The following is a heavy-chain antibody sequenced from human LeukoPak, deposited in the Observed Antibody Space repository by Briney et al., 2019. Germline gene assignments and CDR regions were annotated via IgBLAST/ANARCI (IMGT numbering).Heavy chain of an antibody. CDR2: ISGSGGST. J-gene: IGHJ6*03. Sequence: PGGSLRLSCAASGFTFSSYAMSWVRQAPGKGLEWVSAISGSGGSTYYAGSVKGRFTISRDNSKNALYLQMNSLRAEDTAVYYCAKGGVVPAAIRARSYYYYYMDVWGKGTTVTVSS. CDR1: GFTFSSYA. D-gene: IGHD2-2*02. CDR3: AKGGVVPAAIRARSYYYYYMDV. V-gene: IGHV3-23*01.